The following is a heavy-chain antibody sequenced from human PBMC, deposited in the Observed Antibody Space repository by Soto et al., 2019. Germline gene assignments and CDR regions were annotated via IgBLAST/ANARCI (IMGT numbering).Heavy chain of an antibody. CDR2: IDPSDSYI. V-gene: IGHV5-10-1*01. CDR3: ARHYCSSTRCYNFGMDV. D-gene: IGHD2-2*02. CDR1: GYSFTNYW. Sequence: GESLKISCKGSGYSFTNYWISWVRQMPGKGLEWMGRIDPSDSYIKYSPSFQGHVTISADNSISTAYLQWSSLKASDTAMYYCARHYCSSTRCYNFGMDVWGQGTRVTVSS. J-gene: IGHJ6*02.